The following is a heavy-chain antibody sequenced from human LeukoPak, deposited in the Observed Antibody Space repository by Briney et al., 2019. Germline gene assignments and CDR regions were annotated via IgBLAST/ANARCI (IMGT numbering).Heavy chain of an antibody. D-gene: IGHD6-13*01. CDR2: ISHDGSNK. Sequence: PGRSLRLSCAASGFTFSSYGMHWVRQAPGKGLEWVAVISHDGSNKYYADSVKGRFTISRDNSKNTLYLQMNSLRAEDTAVYYCAKAPGGVAAELDYWGQGTLVTVSS. J-gene: IGHJ4*02. CDR3: AKAPGGVAAELDY. V-gene: IGHV3-30*18. CDR1: GFTFSSYG.